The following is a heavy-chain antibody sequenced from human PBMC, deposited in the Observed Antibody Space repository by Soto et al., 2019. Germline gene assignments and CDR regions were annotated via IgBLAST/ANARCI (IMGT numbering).Heavy chain of an antibody. Sequence: QVQLVQSGAEVKKPGSSVKVSCKASGGSLSNYGISWVRQAPGQGLEWMGAIIPVFGTPNYAQKFQDRVTXXAXXSTTTVYMEVMSLTSEDTAVYYCARGDATKIVVTTYYAMDVWGQGTTVTVSS. CDR3: ARGDATKIVVTTYYAMDV. J-gene: IGHJ6*02. D-gene: IGHD3-22*01. CDR2: IIPVFGTP. V-gene: IGHV1-69*12. CDR1: GGSLSNYG.